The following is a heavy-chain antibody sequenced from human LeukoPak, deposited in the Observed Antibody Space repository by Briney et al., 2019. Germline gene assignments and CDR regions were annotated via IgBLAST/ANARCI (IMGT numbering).Heavy chain of an antibody. J-gene: IGHJ4*02. CDR1: GGSFSGYY. Sequence: KTSETLSLTCAVYGGSFSGYYWSWIRQPPGKGLEWIGEINHSGSTNYNPSLKSRVTISVDTSKNQFSLKLSSVTAADTAVYYCAREIWFGELAYFDYWGQGTLVTVSS. CDR2: INHSGST. CDR3: AREIWFGELAYFDY. D-gene: IGHD3-10*01. V-gene: IGHV4-34*01.